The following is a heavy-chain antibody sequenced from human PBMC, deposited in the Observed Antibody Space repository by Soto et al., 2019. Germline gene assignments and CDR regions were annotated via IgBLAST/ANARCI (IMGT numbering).Heavy chain of an antibody. D-gene: IGHD3-10*01. CDR3: ARADSRGSGSFYYYYGMDV. J-gene: IGHJ6*02. V-gene: IGHV4-59*01. CDR1: GGSISSYY. Sequence: SETLSLTCTVSGGSISSYYWSWIRQPPGKGLEWIEYIYYSGSPNYNHSLKSRVTISVDSSKNQLSLKLSSVTAADTVVYYCARADSRGSGSFYYYYGMDVWGQGNTVTVS. CDR2: IYYSGSP.